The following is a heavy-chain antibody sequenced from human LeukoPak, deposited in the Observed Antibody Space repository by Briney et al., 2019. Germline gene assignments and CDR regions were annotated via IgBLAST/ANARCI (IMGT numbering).Heavy chain of an antibody. CDR3: AKEVHYGGPFDY. V-gene: IGHV3-30-3*01. Sequence: GGSLRLSCAASGFTFSSYAMHWVRQAPGKGLEWVAVISYDGSNKYYADSVKGRFTISRDNSKNTLYLQMNSLRAEDTAVYFCAKEVHYGGPFDYWGQGTLVTVSS. D-gene: IGHD4-23*01. J-gene: IGHJ4*02. CDR2: ISYDGSNK. CDR1: GFTFSSYA.